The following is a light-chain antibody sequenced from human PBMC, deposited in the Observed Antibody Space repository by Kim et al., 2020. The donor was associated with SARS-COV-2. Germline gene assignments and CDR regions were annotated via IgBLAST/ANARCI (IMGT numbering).Light chain of an antibody. Sequence: APGKTARITCGGDDIGGKRVHWYQQKPGQAPVLVIYYDSDRPSRIPERFSGSNSGNTATLTISRVEAGDEADYYCQVWDSSSDHVVFGGGTQLTVL. CDR3: QVWDSSSDHVV. V-gene: IGLV3-21*04. CDR2: YDS. CDR1: DIGGKR. J-gene: IGLJ2*01.